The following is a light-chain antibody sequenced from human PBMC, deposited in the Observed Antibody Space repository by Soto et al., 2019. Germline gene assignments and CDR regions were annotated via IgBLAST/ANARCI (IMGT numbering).Light chain of an antibody. CDR3: QQYKNWPQFT. CDR1: QSVSTN. Sequence: EIVMTQSPATLSVSPGERATLSCRASQSVSTNLAWYQQKPGQGPRLLIYGASTRDTGIPARFSGSGSGTEFTLTISSLQSEDFAVYYCQQYKNWPQFTFGPGTKVDIK. V-gene: IGKV3-15*01. CDR2: GAS. J-gene: IGKJ3*01.